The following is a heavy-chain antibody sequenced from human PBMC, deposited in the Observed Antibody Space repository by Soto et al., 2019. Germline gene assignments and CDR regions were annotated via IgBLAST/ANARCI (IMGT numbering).Heavy chain of an antibody. V-gene: IGHV1-69*01. CDR2: ITPIFGTA. J-gene: IGHJ4*02. CDR3: AREGSSGYYGNYFDY. D-gene: IGHD3-22*01. Sequence: QVQLVQSGAEVKKPGSSVKVSCKASGGTFSSYAISWVRQAPGQGLEWMGGITPIFGTANDAQKFQGRVTITADESTSTAYMELSSLRSEDTAVYYCAREGSSGYYGNYFDYWGQGTLVTVSS. CDR1: GGTFSSYA.